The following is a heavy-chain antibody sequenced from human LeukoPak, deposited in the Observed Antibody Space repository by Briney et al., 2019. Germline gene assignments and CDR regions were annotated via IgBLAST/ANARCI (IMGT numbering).Heavy chain of an antibody. V-gene: IGHV3-30*01. CDR1: GFTFSSYA. D-gene: IGHD3-22*01. CDR3: ARVYYDSSGYSPDTSDYFDY. J-gene: IGHJ4*02. Sequence: SGGSLRLSCAASGFTFSSYAMHWVRQAPGKGLEWVAVISYDGSNKYYADSVKGRFTISRDNSKNALYLQMNSLRAEDTAVYYCARVYYDSSGYSPDTSDYFDYWGQGTLVTVSS. CDR2: ISYDGSNK.